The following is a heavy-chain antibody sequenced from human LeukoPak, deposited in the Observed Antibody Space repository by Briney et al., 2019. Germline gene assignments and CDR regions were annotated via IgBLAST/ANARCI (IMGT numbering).Heavy chain of an antibody. J-gene: IGHJ2*01. Sequence: GRSLRLTCAASGFTFDDYAMHWVRQAPGKGLEWVSGISWNSGSIGYADSVKGRFTISRDNAKNSLYLQMNSLRAEDTALYYCAKDISQEDWHIDLWGRGTLVTVSS. CDR1: GFTFDDYA. CDR3: AKDISQEDWHIDL. CDR2: ISWNSGSI. V-gene: IGHV3-9*01.